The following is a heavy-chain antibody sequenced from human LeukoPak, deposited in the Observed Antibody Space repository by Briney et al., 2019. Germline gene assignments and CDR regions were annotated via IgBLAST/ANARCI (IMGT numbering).Heavy chain of an antibody. J-gene: IGHJ5*01. D-gene: IGHD3-10*01. CDR2: IYYSGST. V-gene: IGHV4-59*01. CDR3: ARGRARDGSYPWFDS. CDR1: GGSIGSYY. Sequence: SETLSLTRNVSGGSIGSYYWTWLRQPPGRGLEWIGYIYYSGSTNYNPSLDSRVSISVDTSKNQFSLRLSSVTAADTAIYYCARGRARDGSYPWFDSWGQGTLVTVSS.